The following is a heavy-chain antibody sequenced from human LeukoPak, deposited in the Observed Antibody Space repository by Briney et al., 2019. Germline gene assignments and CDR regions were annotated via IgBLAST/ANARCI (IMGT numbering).Heavy chain of an antibody. D-gene: IGHD2-2*01. Sequence: GGSLRLSCTASGFAFDEHGMSWVRQVPGKGLEWVSGINRSGGSTGYADPLRGRFTISRDDAKNSLYLQMDSLRAEDTALYYCARAPITSPFYFDYWGQGALVTVSS. J-gene: IGHJ4*02. CDR1: GFAFDEHG. CDR3: ARAPITSPFYFDY. CDR2: INRSGGST. V-gene: IGHV3-20*04.